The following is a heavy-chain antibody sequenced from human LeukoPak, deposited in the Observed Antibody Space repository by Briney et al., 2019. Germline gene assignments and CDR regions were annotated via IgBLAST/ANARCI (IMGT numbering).Heavy chain of an antibody. D-gene: IGHD2-2*01. V-gene: IGHV3-11*01. CDR3: TRGGLGYCTSIDCYAYNWFDS. CDR1: GFTFSDYY. Sequence: GGSLRLSCAASGFTFSDYYMTWIRQAPGKGLEWVSYISSSGGVTDYADSVKGRFTTSRDNAKNSLYLQMNSLRVEDTAVYYCTRGGLGYCTSIDCYAYNWFDSWGQGTLVTVSS. CDR2: ISSSGGVT. J-gene: IGHJ5*01.